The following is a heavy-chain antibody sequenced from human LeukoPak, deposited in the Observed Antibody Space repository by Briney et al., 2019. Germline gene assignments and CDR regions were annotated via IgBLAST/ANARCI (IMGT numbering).Heavy chain of an antibody. CDR1: GGSINGYY. V-gene: IGHV4-59*01. J-gene: IGHJ4*02. Sequence: SETLSLTCTVSGGSINGYYWSWIRQSPGKGLEWIGYIYYSGSSNYNPSLKSRVTLSLDTSKKQFSLRLSSVTAADTAVYYCARASIGIDYWGQGNLVTVSS. CDR3: ARASIGIDY. CDR2: IYYSGSS.